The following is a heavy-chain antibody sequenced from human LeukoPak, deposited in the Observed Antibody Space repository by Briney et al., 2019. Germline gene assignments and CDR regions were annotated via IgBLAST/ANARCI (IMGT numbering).Heavy chain of an antibody. V-gene: IGHV4-61*02. Sequence: SQTRSLTCTVSGGSISSGSYYWSWIRQPAGKGLEWIGRIYTSGSTNYNPSLKSRVTISVDTSKNQFSLKLSSVTAADTAVYYCARDRIFGGFDPWGQGTLVTVSS. CDR3: ARDRIFGGFDP. D-gene: IGHD3-3*01. CDR2: IYTSGST. J-gene: IGHJ5*02. CDR1: GGSISSGSYY.